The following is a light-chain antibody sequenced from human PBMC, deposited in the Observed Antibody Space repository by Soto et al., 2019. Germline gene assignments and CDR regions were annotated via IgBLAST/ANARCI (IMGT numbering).Light chain of an antibody. J-gene: IGLJ1*01. CDR3: CSYAGSNYV. CDR1: SSDVGNYNL. Sequence: QSALTQAASVSGFPGQSITISCTGTSSDVGNYNLVSWYQHHPGKAPKLIIYEVSKRPSGVSNRFSGSKSGDTASLTISGLQAEDEADYYCCSYAGSNYVFGTGTKVTVL. V-gene: IGLV2-23*02. CDR2: EVS.